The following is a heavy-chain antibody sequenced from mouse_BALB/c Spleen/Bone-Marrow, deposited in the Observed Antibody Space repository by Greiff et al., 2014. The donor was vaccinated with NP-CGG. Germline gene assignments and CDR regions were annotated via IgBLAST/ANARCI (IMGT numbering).Heavy chain of an antibody. J-gene: IGHJ1*01. V-gene: IGHV1S81*02. CDR2: INPSNGLT. CDR1: GYTFTSYW. Sequence: VQLQQSGAELVKPGASVKLSCKASGYTFTSYWMHWVKQRPGQGLEWIGEINPSNGLTNYNEKFKSKATLTVDKSSSTAYMQLSSLTSEDSAVYYCAPYYYGSSYGFYWYFDVWGAGTTVTVSS. D-gene: IGHD1-1*01. CDR3: APYYYGSSYGFYWYFDV.